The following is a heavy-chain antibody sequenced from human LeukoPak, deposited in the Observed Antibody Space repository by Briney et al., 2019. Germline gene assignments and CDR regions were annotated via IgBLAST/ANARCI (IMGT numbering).Heavy chain of an antibody. CDR3: ATVRSSMARGPHYWVLDL. CDR1: GFTFNDYA. D-gene: IGHD3-10*01. Sequence: GGSLRLSCEASGFTFNDYAMSWVRQSPGKGLEWVSAMTGSGGGTYPADSVKGRFAISRDDSKNTLYLQMNSLRAEDTAVYFCATVRSSMARGPHYWVLDLWGRGTLVTVSS. J-gene: IGHJ2*01. V-gene: IGHV3-23*01. CDR2: MTGSGGGT.